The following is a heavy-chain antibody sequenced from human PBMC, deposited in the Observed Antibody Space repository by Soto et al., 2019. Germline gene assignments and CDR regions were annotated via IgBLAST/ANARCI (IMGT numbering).Heavy chain of an antibody. J-gene: IGHJ4*02. CDR1: GFSSTTYA. CDR2: ISADSGEP. Sequence: ASVKVSCKASGFSSTTYAFSWVRWAPGQGLEWMGLISADSGEPRYAQKFQGRVAMTTDTSTRTAYMELRGLTSDDTAVYYCGVSAGLDFWGQGTRVTVSS. D-gene: IGHD6-13*01. CDR3: GVSAGLDF. V-gene: IGHV1-18*01.